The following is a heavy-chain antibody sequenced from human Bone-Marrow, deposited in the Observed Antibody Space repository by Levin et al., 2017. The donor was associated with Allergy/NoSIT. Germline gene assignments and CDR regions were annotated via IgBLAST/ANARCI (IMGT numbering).Heavy chain of an antibody. V-gene: IGHV4-34*01. D-gene: IGHD1/OR15-1a*01. CDR2: ISPGGTT. CDR1: GGSISAHY. J-gene: IGHJ5*01. CDR3: ARDTVAPGTWFDS. Sequence: ESLKISCGVYGGSISAHYWSWIRQAPGKGLEWIGEISPGGTTKYTSSLKRRVTISVDTSQHQVSLKLSSVTAAVTAVYYGARDTVAPGTWFDSWGQGSLVTVSS.